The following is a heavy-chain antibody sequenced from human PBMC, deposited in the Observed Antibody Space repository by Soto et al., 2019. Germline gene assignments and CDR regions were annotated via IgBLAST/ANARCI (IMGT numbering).Heavy chain of an antibody. CDR1: GFTCSSSW. J-gene: IGHJ4*02. V-gene: IGHV3-74*01. Sequence: EVQLVESGGGLVQPGGSLRLSCAASGFTCSSSWMHWVRQAPGKGLVWVSRINSDGSSTSYADSVKGRFTISRDNAKNTLYLQMNSLRAEDTAVYYCVRTSLVVAAATREDYWGQGTLVTVSS. D-gene: IGHD2-15*01. CDR2: INSDGSST. CDR3: VRTSLVVAAATREDY.